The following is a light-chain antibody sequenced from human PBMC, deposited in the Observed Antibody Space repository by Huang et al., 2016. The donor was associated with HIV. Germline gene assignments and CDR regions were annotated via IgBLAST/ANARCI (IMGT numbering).Light chain of an antibody. J-gene: IGKJ4*01. CDR3: QQYYNTPLT. Sequence: DIVMTQSPDSLAVSLGERATINCKSSQSVLYSSNSKNYLAWYQQKPGQPPKLLIYWASTRESGVPDRVSGSGSGTDFTLTISSLQAEDVAVYYCQQYYNTPLTFGGGTKVEIK. CDR1: QSVLYSSNSKNY. V-gene: IGKV4-1*01. CDR2: WAS.